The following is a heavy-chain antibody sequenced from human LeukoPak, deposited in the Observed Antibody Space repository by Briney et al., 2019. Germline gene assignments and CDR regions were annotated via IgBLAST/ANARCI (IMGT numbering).Heavy chain of an antibody. CDR1: GFTFDDYA. CDR3: ARESRPDY. V-gene: IGHV3-9*01. J-gene: IGHJ4*02. Sequence: SGRSLRLSCAASGFTFDDYAMHWVRQAPGKGLEWVSGISWNSGSIGYADSVKGRFTISRDNAKNSLYLQMNSLRAEDTAVYYCARESRPDYWGQGTLVTVSS. CDR2: ISWNSGSI.